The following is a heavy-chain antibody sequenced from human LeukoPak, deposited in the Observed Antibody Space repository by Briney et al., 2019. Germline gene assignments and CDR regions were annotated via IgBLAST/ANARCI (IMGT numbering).Heavy chain of an antibody. V-gene: IGHV4-4*07. J-gene: IGHJ6*02. CDR1: GGSISDNY. CDR3: GGATGNYYAMDV. Sequence: SETLSLTCTVSGGSISDNYWSWIRQPAGKGLEWIGRIYTSGSTNYNPSLKTRFAMSVDTSKNQFSLKLSSVTAADTAVYYCGGATGNYYAMDVWGQGTTVTVSS. D-gene: IGHD5-12*01. CDR2: IYTSGST.